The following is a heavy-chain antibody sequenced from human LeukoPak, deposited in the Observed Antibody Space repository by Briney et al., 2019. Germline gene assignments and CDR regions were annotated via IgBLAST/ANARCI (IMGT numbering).Heavy chain of an antibody. CDR2: IYHSGST. J-gene: IGHJ4*02. V-gene: IGHV4-30-2*01. CDR3: ARDSGSGSYYPY. Sequence: SQTLSLTCTVSGGSISSGGYSWSWIRQPPGKGLECVGYIYHSGSTYYNPSLKSRVTISVDRSKNQFSLKLTSVTAADTAVYYCARDSGSGSYYPYWGQGTLVTVSS. CDR1: GGSISSGGYS. D-gene: IGHD1-26*01.